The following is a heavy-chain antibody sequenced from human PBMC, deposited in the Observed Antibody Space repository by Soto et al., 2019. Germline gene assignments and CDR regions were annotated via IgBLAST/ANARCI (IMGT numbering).Heavy chain of an antibody. CDR2: IYYSGTT. V-gene: IGHV4-30-4*01. J-gene: IGHJ2*01. CDR1: GDSISSCDYY. Sequence: SETLSLTCTVSGDSISSCDYYWSWIRRPPGEGLEWIGHIYYSGTTYYNPSLRSRLSISVDTSKNQFSLKLNSVTAADTAVYFCARLLPSPEVWYFDLWGRGTLVTVSS. D-gene: IGHD2-2*01. CDR3: ARLLPSPEVWYFDL.